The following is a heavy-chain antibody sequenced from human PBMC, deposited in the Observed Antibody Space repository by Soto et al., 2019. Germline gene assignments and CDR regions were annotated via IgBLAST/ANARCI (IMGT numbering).Heavy chain of an antibody. V-gene: IGHV3-23*01. CDR2: ISGSGGST. J-gene: IGHJ4*02. CDR1: GFTFSSYA. Sequence: EVQLLESGGGLVQPGGSLRLSCAASGFTFSSYAMSWVRQAPGKGLEWVSAISGSGGSTYYADSVKGRFTISRDNSKNTLYLQMNSLRAEDTAVYYCAKRREDYDILTGYYNGWGQGTLVTVSS. D-gene: IGHD3-9*01. CDR3: AKRREDYDILTGYYNG.